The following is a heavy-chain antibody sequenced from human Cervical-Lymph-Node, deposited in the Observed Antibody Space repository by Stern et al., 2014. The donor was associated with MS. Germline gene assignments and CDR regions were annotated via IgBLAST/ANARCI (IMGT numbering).Heavy chain of an antibody. Sequence: QMQLVQSGPEVKKPGTSVKVSCKASGFTFSRSAVQWVRQTRGQRLEWIGWIVVGSCNPHYAKNFQGRVKLTREMSNDHAYLELSSLRSDDTAVYYWAAITVWGQGSLVTVSS. V-gene: IGHV1-58*01. CDR2: IVVGSCNP. CDR1: GFTFSRSA. J-gene: IGHJ4*02. CDR3: AAITV.